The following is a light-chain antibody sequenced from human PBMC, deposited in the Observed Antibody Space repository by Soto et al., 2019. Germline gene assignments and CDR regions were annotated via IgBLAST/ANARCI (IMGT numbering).Light chain of an antibody. CDR1: QSVSDY. V-gene: IGKV3-15*01. CDR3: QHYLNYPIT. CDR2: GAS. Sequence: ETLMTQSPATLSVSPGERATLSCRASQSVSDYLAWYQQRPGQAPRLLIFGASTRATGFPARFSGSGSGTEFTLTISSLQSEDFATYYCQHYLNYPITFGQGTRLEIK. J-gene: IGKJ5*01.